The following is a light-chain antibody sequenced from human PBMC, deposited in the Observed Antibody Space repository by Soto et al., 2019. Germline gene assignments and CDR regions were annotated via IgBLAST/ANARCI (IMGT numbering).Light chain of an antibody. Sequence: QSVLTQPASVSGSPGQSITISCIGTSSNVGGNKYVSWYQQNPGKAPKLMICDVSNRPSGVSNRFSGSKSGNTASLTISGLQAEDEADYYCSAFKGSTYVFGTGTKVTVL. J-gene: IGLJ1*01. CDR2: DVS. CDR3: SAFKGSTYV. V-gene: IGLV2-14*01. CDR1: SSNVGGNKY.